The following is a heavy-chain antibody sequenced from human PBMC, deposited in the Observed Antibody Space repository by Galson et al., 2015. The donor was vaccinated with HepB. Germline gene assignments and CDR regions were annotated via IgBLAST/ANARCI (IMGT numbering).Heavy chain of an antibody. D-gene: IGHD2-15*01. J-gene: IGHJ1*01. CDR3: TRRDSQR. CDR1: GFTFSNAW. V-gene: IGHV3-15*01. CDR2: IKSKTDGGTT. Sequence: SLRLSCAASGFTFSNAWMSWVRQAPGKGLEWVGRIKSKTDGGTTEYAASVKGRFTISRDDSKSIAYLQMNSLKTEDTAVYYCTRRDSQRWGQGTLVTVSS.